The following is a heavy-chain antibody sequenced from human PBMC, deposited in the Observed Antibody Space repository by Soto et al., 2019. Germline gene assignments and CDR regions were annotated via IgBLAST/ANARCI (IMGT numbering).Heavy chain of an antibody. CDR1: GYTFATYD. CDR3: ARSDGYNFNWLDS. V-gene: IGHV1-8*01. CDR2: MNPNSGNT. Sequence: QVQLAQSGAEVKTPGASVKVSCKASGYTFATYDMNWVRQAPGQGLEWMGWMNPNSGNTGYAQKFQGRLTMTRDTALSVAHMELSSLRNEDTAVYYCARSDGYNFNWLDSWGQGTLVTVSA. J-gene: IGHJ5*01. D-gene: IGHD2-21*01.